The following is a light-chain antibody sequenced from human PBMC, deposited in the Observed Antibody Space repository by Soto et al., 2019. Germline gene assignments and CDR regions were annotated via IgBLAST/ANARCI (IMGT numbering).Light chain of an antibody. Sequence: QSVLTQPPSASGTPGQRVTNPCSGSSSNIGSKTVNWYQQLPGTAPKLLIYSNYQRPSGVPDRFSGSKSGTSASLAISGLQSEDEADYYCSAWDASLNGYVFGTGTKVTVL. J-gene: IGLJ1*01. CDR2: SNY. V-gene: IGLV1-44*01. CDR3: SAWDASLNGYV. CDR1: SSNIGSKT.